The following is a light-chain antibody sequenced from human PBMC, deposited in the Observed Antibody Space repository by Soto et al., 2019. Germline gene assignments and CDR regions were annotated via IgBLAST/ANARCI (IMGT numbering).Light chain of an antibody. CDR2: KAS. Sequence: DIQMTQSPSTLSASVGDRVTITCRASQTISNWLAWYQQKPGKAPKLLIYKASNLHSGVPSRYSGSGSGTDFTLTISSLQPDDFATYYCQQYNTSPWTFGQGTKVEIK. J-gene: IGKJ1*01. CDR3: QQYNTSPWT. V-gene: IGKV1-5*03. CDR1: QTISNW.